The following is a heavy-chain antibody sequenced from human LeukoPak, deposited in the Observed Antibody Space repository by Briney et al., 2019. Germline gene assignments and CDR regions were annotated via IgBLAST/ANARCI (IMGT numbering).Heavy chain of an antibody. CDR2: ISDTGRRT. D-gene: IGHD2-21*01. Sequence: GSLRLSCAASGFTFTDYAMSWVRQAAGKGLEWVSGISDTGRRTYYTDSVKGRFTISRDDSKKTVYLQMDTLRAEDTAIYFCARHDSFIPFWGQGTLVTVSS. CDR1: GFTFTDYA. CDR3: ARHDSFIPF. J-gene: IGHJ4*02. V-gene: IGHV3-23*01.